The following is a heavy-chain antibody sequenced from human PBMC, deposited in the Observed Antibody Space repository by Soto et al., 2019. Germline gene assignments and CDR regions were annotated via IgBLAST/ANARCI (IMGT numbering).Heavy chain of an antibody. Sequence: LRLSCAASGFTFRSHWVHWVRQAPGKGLVWVSRISGDGSSTHYADSVKGRFTISRDNAKNTLYLQMNSLRAEDTAVFYCGRGGSDSPMAPGYWGQGTLVTVSS. D-gene: IGHD5-18*01. CDR1: GFTFRSHW. CDR2: ISGDGSST. J-gene: IGHJ4*02. V-gene: IGHV3-74*01. CDR3: GRGGSDSPMAPGY.